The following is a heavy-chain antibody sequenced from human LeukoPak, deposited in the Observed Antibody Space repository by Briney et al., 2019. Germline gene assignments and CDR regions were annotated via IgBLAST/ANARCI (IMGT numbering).Heavy chain of an antibody. D-gene: IGHD2-15*01. V-gene: IGHV3-66*01. Sequence: PGGSLRLSCVASGFTVSSNYMSWVRQAPGKGLEWVSLIYRGGSIDYADSVKDRFTISRDNSKNTLYLQINSLKAEDTALYYCARAPTFCRGGGCYSGGFDIWGQGTMVTVSS. CDR2: IYRGGSI. J-gene: IGHJ3*02. CDR3: ARAPTFCRGGGCYSGGFDI. CDR1: GFTVSSNY.